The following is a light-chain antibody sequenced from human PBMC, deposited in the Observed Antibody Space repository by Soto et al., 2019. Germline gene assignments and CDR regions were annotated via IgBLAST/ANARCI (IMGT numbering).Light chain of an antibody. J-gene: IGKJ5*01. CDR3: QQYNKWPLT. CDR2: GAS. CDR1: QTVNSN. V-gene: IGKV3-15*01. Sequence: EIVLTQSPATLSVSPGERATLSCRASQTVNSNLAWYQQKPGQAPRLLIYGASTRATGIPARFSGSGSGTEFILTISSLQSEDFAGYHCQQYNKWPLTFGQGTRLEI.